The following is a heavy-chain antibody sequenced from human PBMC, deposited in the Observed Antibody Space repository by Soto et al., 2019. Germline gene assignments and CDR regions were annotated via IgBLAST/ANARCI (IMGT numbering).Heavy chain of an antibody. D-gene: IGHD1-26*01. Sequence: SETLSLTCTVSGGSISSYYWSWIRQPPGKGLEWIGYIYYSGSTNYNPSLKSRVTISVDTSKNQFSLKLSSVTAADSAIYYCERQSGGYYYYGMDVWGQGTTVTVSS. CDR1: GGSISSYY. CDR2: IYYSGST. J-gene: IGHJ6*02. CDR3: ERQSGGYYYYGMDV. V-gene: IGHV4-59*08.